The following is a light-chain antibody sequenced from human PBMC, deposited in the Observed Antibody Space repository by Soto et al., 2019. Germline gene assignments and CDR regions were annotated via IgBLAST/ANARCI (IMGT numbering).Light chain of an antibody. Sequence: QSVLTQPPSVSGAPGQRVIISCSGSSSSIGAGYAVHWYQLLPGTAPKLLIYGNSIRPSGVPDRFSGSKSGTSASLAITGRQAEDEADYYCQSYDRSLSGVVFGGGTKLTVL. J-gene: IGLJ2*01. CDR3: QSYDRSLSGVV. CDR2: GNS. CDR1: SSSIGAGYA. V-gene: IGLV1-40*01.